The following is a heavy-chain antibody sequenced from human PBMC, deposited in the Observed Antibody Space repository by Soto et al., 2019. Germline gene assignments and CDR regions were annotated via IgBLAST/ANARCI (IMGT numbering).Heavy chain of an antibody. CDR1: GTSISSYY. Sequence: SETLSLTCTVSGTSISSYYWSWIRQPPGKGLEWIANIHYSGTTNYNPSLASRVTLSVDTSKNQFSLKMTSVTAADRAMYFCARYNSYAVDYWGRGTLVTVSS. V-gene: IGHV4-59*01. D-gene: IGHD2-2*01. J-gene: IGHJ4*02. CDR3: ARYNSYAVDY. CDR2: IHYSGTT.